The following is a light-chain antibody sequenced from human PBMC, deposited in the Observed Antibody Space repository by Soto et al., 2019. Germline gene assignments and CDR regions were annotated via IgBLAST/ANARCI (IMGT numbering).Light chain of an antibody. CDR1: QSVSRKY. J-gene: IGKJ2*01. CDR3: QQYGSAPYT. CDR2: GAS. Sequence: EIVLTQSPGTLSLSPGERATLSCRASQSVSRKYLAWYQQRPGQAPRLVIYGASNRASGIPDRFSCGGSGTDFSLTINSLEPEDFTVFYCQQYGSAPYTFGQGTKLEIK. V-gene: IGKV3-20*01.